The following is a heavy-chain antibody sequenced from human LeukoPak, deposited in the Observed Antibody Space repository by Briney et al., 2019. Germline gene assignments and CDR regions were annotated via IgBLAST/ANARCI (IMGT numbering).Heavy chain of an antibody. D-gene: IGHD3-16*01. CDR3: AKERGIFTFFDY. CDR1: GFTFSSYA. CDR2: ISYDGSNK. J-gene: IGHJ4*02. V-gene: IGHV3-30*04. Sequence: PGRSLRLSCAASGFTFSSYAMHWVRQAPGKGLEWVAVISYDGSNKYYADSVKGRFTISRDNSKNTLYLQMNSLRAEDTAVYYCAKERGIFTFFDYWGQGTLVTVSS.